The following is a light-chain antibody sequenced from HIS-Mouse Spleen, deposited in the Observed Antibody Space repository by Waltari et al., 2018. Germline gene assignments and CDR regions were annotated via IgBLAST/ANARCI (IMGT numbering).Light chain of an antibody. CDR3: QAWDSSTAV. Sequence: SYELTQPPSVSVSPGQTASITCSGDKLGDKYACWYQQKPGQSPVLGIYQDSKRPSGIPEPFSGSNSGNTATLTISGTQAMDEADYYCQAWDSSTAVFGTGTKVTVL. J-gene: IGLJ1*01. CDR2: QDS. V-gene: IGLV3-1*01. CDR1: KLGDKY.